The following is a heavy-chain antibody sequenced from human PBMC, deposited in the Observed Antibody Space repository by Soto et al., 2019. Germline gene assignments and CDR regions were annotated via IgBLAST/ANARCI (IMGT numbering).Heavy chain of an antibody. V-gene: IGHV1-69*02. CDR3: ARGFDYGDYGLDY. D-gene: IGHD4-17*01. Sequence: SVKVSCKASGGTFSSYTISWVRQAPGQGLEWMGRIIPILGIANYAQKFQGRVTITADKSTSTAYMELSSLRSEDTAVYYCARGFDYGDYGLDYWGQGTLVTVSS. CDR2: IIPILGIA. CDR1: GGTFSSYT. J-gene: IGHJ4*02.